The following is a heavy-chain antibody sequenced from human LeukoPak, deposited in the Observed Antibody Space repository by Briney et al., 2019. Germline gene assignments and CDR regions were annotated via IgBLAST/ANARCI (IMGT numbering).Heavy chain of an antibody. D-gene: IGHD2-15*01. Sequence: GGSLRLSCPASGFTFSSYAMHWVRQAPGKGLEGVAVISYDGCNKYYADSVKGRFTISRDNSKNALYLQMNSLRAEDTAVYYCAIDRYCSGGSCYHWFDPWGQGTLVTVSS. CDR2: ISYDGCNK. CDR3: AIDRYCSGGSCYHWFDP. J-gene: IGHJ5*02. V-gene: IGHV3-30*01. CDR1: GFTFSSYA.